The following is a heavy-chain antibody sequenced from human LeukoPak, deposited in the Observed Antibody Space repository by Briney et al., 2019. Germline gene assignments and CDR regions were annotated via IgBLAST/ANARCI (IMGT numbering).Heavy chain of an antibody. CDR2: TNEHETEK. CDR1: GVTFSSYA. J-gene: IGHJ4*02. D-gene: IGHD3-16*01. Sequence: GGSLRLSCAASGVTFSSYAMSWVRQAPGKGLEWVGQTNEHETEKYYGDAVRGRFTIYRDNAKNSLYLQMNSLRPEDTAVYYCARDSRGTTFDDWGQGTLVTVSS. CDR3: ARDSRGTTFDD. V-gene: IGHV3-7*01.